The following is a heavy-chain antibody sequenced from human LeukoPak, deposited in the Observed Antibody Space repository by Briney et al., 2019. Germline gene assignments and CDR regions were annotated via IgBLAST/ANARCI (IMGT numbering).Heavy chain of an antibody. CDR1: GFSLTTSGVG. D-gene: IGHD6-19*01. V-gene: IGHV2-5*02. CDR3: ARPSSGWSDY. CDR2: IYWDDDK. J-gene: IGHJ4*02. Sequence: SGPTLVNPTQTPTLTCTFSGFSLTTSGVGVGWIRQPPGKALEWLALIYWDDDKRYSPSLKSRLTITKDTSKNQVVLTMTNMDPVDTATYYCARPSSGWSDYWGQGTLVTVSS.